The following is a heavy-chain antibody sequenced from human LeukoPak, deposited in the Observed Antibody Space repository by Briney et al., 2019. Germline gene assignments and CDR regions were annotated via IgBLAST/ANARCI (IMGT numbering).Heavy chain of an antibody. CDR2: VYYSGGT. J-gene: IGHJ3*02. CDR1: GGSISSYY. V-gene: IGHV4-59*01. Sequence: PSETLSLTCTVSGGSISSYYWSWIRQPPGKGLEWIGYVYYSGGTNYNPSLKSRVTISVDTSKNQFSLKLSSVTAADTAVYFCARAGDEDAFDIWGQGTMVTVSS. CDR3: ARAGDEDAFDI.